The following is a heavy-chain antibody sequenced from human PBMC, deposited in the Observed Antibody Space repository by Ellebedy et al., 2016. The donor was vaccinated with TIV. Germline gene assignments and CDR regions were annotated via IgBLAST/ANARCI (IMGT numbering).Heavy chain of an antibody. CDR2: IYYSGNT. V-gene: IGHV4-59*08. J-gene: IGHJ4*02. D-gene: IGHD3-9*01. CDR1: GGSISSGY. CDR3: ARLRFFDWLSFDY. Sequence: MPSETLSLTCTVSGGSISSGYWSWIRQPPGKRLEWIGYIYYSGNTNYNPSLKSRITISRDTSKNQFSLKLSSVTAADTALYYCARLRFFDWLSFDYWGQGTLVTVSS.